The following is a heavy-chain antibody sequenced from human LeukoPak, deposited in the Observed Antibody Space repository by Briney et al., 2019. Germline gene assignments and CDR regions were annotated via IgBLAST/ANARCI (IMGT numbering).Heavy chain of an antibody. CDR1: GFNFSPYG. V-gene: IGHV3-48*04. CDR2: ISGTSGLM. CDR3: ATYSILNAREFRY. D-gene: IGHD4-11*01. J-gene: IGHJ1*01. Sequence: PGGSLRLSCAASGFNFSPYGMNWVRQSPAMGLEWISYISGTSGLMYYADSVKGRFTISRDNAKNSVYLQMNSLGADDTAVYYCATYSILNAREFRYWGQGTLVTVTS.